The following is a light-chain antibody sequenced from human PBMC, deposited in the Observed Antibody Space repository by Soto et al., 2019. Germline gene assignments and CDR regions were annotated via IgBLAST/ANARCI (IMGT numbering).Light chain of an antibody. V-gene: IGKV3-20*01. CDR3: QQYGSSRT. CDR2: AAS. CDR1: QSVSSY. J-gene: IGKJ1*01. Sequence: EIVLTQSPATLSLSPGERATLSCRASQSVSSYLAWYQQKPGKAPKLLIYAASTLQSGVPSRFSGSGSGTDFTLTISRLEPEDFAVYYCQQYGSSRTFGQGAKVDIK.